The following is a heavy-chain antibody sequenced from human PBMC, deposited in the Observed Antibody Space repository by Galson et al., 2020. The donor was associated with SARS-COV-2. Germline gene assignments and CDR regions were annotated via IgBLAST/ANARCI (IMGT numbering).Heavy chain of an antibody. J-gene: IGHJ4*02. D-gene: IGHD6-19*01. CDR1: GYTFTKYV. CDR3: ARLGIAEAAAQAFDY. V-gene: IGHV1-3*01. Sequence: ASVKVSCKVSGYTFTKYVMHWVRQDAGQRLEWMGWINPVNGNTKYSQKFQGRVTITRDTSASPAYMELSSLTSEDTAVYYCARLGIAEAAAQAFDYWGQGTLVTVSS. CDR2: INPVNGNT.